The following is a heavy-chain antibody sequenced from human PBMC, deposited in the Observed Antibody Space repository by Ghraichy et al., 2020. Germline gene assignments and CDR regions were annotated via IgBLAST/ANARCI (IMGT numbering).Heavy chain of an antibody. Sequence: SCAASGFTVSSNYMSWVRQAPGKGLEWVSVIYSGGSTYYADSVKGRFTISRDNSKNTLYLQMNSLRAEDTAVYYCARGGVGAPFDYWGQGTLVTVSS. CDR2: IYSGGST. CDR3: ARGGVGAPFDY. CDR1: GFTVSSNY. J-gene: IGHJ4*02. V-gene: IGHV3-53*01. D-gene: IGHD1-26*01.